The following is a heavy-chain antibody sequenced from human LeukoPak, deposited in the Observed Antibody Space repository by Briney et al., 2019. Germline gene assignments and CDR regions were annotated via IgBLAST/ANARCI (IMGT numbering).Heavy chain of an antibody. V-gene: IGHV3-11*04. Sequence: GGSLRLSCAASGFTFSDYYMSWIRQAPGKGLEWVSYISSSGSTIYYADSVKGRFTISRDNAKNSLYLQMNSLRAEDTAVYCCARAEGSSSVPETFDYWGQGTLVTVSS. CDR2: ISSSGSTI. CDR3: ARAEGSSSVPETFDY. D-gene: IGHD6-6*01. J-gene: IGHJ4*02. CDR1: GFTFSDYY.